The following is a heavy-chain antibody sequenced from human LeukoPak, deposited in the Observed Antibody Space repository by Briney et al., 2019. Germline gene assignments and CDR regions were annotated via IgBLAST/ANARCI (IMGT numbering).Heavy chain of an antibody. V-gene: IGHV3-74*01. Sequence: GGSLRLSCAASGFTFSSYSMNWVRQAPGKGLEWVSRINSGESITTYADSVKGRFTISRDNAKNTLYLQMNSLRAEDTAVYYCARGLVPGFLDYWGQGTPVTVSS. CDR3: ARGLVPGFLDY. J-gene: IGHJ4*02. CDR2: INSGESIT. CDR1: GFTFSSYS. D-gene: IGHD4-11*01.